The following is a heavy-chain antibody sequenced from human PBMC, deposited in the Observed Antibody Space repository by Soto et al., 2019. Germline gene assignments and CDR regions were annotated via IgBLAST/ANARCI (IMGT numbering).Heavy chain of an antibody. D-gene: IGHD6-19*01. J-gene: IGHJ4*01. CDR3: ARIRSASRGWLPDY. CDR1: GYAFTCNS. V-gene: IGHV1-18*04. CDR2: INVYNGNT. Sequence: SVMFPWKDFGYAFTCNSIGWVRQAPGQGLEWMGWINVYNGNTKYAQQLQGRVTLTTDTSTSTAYMDLRRLRYDDTAVYHCARIRSASRGWLPDYWG.